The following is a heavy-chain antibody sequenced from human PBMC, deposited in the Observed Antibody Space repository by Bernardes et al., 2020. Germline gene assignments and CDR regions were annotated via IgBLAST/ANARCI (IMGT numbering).Heavy chain of an antibody. CDR3: AKDRITMVQGVIRLGYGMDV. Sequence: GGSLRLSCAASGFTFSSYGMHWVRQAPGKGLEWVAVISYDGSNKYYADSVKGRFTISRDNSKNTLYLQMNSLRAEDTAVYYCAKDRITMVQGVIRLGYGMDVWGQGTTVTVSS. D-gene: IGHD3-10*01. J-gene: IGHJ6*02. V-gene: IGHV3-30*18. CDR1: GFTFSSYG. CDR2: ISYDGSNK.